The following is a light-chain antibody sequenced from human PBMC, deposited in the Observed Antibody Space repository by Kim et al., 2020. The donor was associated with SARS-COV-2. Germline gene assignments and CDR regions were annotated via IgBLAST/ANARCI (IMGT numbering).Light chain of an antibody. CDR3: QQYYNWPRT. V-gene: IGKV3-15*01. J-gene: IGKJ1*01. CDR2: GAS. Sequence: VSPGERVTLSCRASQTVSSSLAWYQQKPGQAPRLLIYGASARATGTPARFSGSASGTEFTLTINSLQSEDFAVYYCQQYYNWPRTFGQGTKVDIK. CDR1: QTVSSS.